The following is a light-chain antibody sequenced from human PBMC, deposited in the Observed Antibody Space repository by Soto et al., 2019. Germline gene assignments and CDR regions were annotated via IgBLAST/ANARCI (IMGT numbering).Light chain of an antibody. CDR1: SSNIGSNY. J-gene: IGLJ3*02. CDR2: GNN. Sequence: QSALTQSPSASGTPGQRVTISCSGSSSNIGSNYVYWYQQLPGTAPKLLIYGNNQRPSGVPDRFSGSKSGTSASLAISGLRSEDEADYYCATWDDSLTSEVFGGGTKVTVL. V-gene: IGLV1-47*02. CDR3: ATWDDSLTSEV.